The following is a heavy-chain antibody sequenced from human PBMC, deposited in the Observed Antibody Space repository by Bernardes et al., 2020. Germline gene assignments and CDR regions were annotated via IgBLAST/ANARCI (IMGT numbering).Heavy chain of an antibody. CDR3: ASGPLTTVIEPLGWFDP. CDR2: IYYSGNT. V-gene: IGHV4-59*01. D-gene: IGHD4-4*01. CDR1: GGSISSYY. J-gene: IGHJ5*02. Sequence: SETLSLTCTVSGGSISSYYWSWIRQPPGKGLEWIGYIYYSGNTNYNPSLKSRVTISVDTSKNHFSLKLSSVTAADTAGYYCASGPLTTVIEPLGWFDPWGQGTLVTVSS.